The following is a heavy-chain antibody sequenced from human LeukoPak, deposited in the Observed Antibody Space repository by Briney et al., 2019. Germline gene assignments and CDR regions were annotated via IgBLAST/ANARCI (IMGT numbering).Heavy chain of an antibody. V-gene: IGHV3-21*01. CDR2: ISSSSYI. D-gene: IGHD1-1*01. CDR3: ARFGYNWNDEGAFDI. J-gene: IGHJ3*02. CDR1: GFTFSSYS. Sequence: GGSLRLSCAASGFTFSSYSMNWVRQAPGKGLEWVSSISSSSYIYYADSVKGRFTISRDNAKNSLYLQMNSLRAEDTAVYYCARFGYNWNDEGAFDIWGQGTMVTVSS.